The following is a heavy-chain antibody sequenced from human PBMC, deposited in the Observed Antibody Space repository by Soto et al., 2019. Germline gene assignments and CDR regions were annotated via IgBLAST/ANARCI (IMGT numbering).Heavy chain of an antibody. D-gene: IGHD6-19*01. CDR3: AKDRIRYSSGSNGDAFDI. J-gene: IGHJ3*02. V-gene: IGHV3-23*01. CDR2: ISGTGGST. Sequence: PGGSLRLSCAASGFTLSSYAMSWVRQAPGKGLEWVSAISGTGGSTYYADPVKGRFTISRDKSKNTLYLQMNSLRAEDTAVYYCAKDRIRYSSGSNGDAFDIWGQGTMVTVSS. CDR1: GFTLSSYA.